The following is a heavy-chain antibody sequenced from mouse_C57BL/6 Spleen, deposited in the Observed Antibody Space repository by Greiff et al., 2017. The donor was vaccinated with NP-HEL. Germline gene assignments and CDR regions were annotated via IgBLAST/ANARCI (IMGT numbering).Heavy chain of an antibody. CDR2: IDPSDSET. CDR1: GYTFTSYW. D-gene: IGHD1-1*01. J-gene: IGHJ1*03. Sequence: QVQLQQPGAELVRPGSSVKLSCKASGYTFTSYWMHWVKQRPIQGLEWIGNIDPSDSETHYNQKFKDKATLTVDKSSSTAYMQLSSLTSEDSAVYYCATYGSSSWYFDVWGTGTTVTVSS. CDR3: ATYGSSSWYFDV. V-gene: IGHV1-52*01.